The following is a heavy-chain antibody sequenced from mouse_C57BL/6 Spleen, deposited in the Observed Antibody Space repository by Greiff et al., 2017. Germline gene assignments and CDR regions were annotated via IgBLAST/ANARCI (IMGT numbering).Heavy chain of an antibody. CDR3: ARDAGFYYDYDHWYFDV. Sequence: EVKVVESGGGLVQSGRSLRLSCATSGFTFSDFYMAWVRQAPGKGLEWIAASRNTANDYTTEYSASVKGRFIVSRDTSQSILYLQMNALRAEDTAIYYCARDAGFYYDYDHWYFDVWGTGTTVTVSS. CDR2: SRNTANDYTT. V-gene: IGHV7-1*01. D-gene: IGHD2-4*01. CDR1: GFTFSDFY. J-gene: IGHJ1*03.